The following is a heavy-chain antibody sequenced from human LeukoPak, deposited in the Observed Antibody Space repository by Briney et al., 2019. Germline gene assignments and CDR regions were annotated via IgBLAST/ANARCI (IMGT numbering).Heavy chain of an antibody. D-gene: IGHD3-22*01. CDR2: IYYSGST. CDR1: GGSISSGGYY. Sequence: SETLSLTCTVSGGSISSGGYYWSWLRQHPGKGLEWIGYIYYSGSTYYNPSLKSRVTISVDTSKNQFSLKLSSVTAADTAVYYCARLPNYYYDSSGTLADYWGQGTLVTVSS. J-gene: IGHJ4*02. CDR3: ARLPNYYYDSSGTLADY. V-gene: IGHV4-31*03.